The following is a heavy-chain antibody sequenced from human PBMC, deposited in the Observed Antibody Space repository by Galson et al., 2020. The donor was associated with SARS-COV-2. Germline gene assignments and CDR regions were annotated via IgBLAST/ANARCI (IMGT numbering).Heavy chain of an antibody. V-gene: IGHV1-58*01. J-gene: IGHJ4*02. CDR1: GFTFTSSA. CDR3: AVDPGSSPSHAFDY. CDR2: IVVGSGNT. D-gene: IGHD6-13*01. Sequence: SVKVSCKAFGFTFTSSAVQWVRQARGQRLEWIGWIVVGSGNTNYAQKFQERVTITRDMSTSTAYMELSSLRSEDTAVYYCAVDPGSSPSHAFDYWGQGTLVTVSS.